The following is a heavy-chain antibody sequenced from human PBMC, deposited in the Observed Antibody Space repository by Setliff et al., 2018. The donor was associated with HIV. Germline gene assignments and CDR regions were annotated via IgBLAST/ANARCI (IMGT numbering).Heavy chain of an antibody. V-gene: IGHV4-61*08. D-gene: IGHD4-17*01. J-gene: IGHJ4*02. CDR2: IHSSGST. Sequence: SSETLSLTCTVSGDSITNDDYYWGWIRQPPGKGLEWIGNIHSSGSTNYNPSLKSRVTISVDTSKNQFSLELSSVTAADTAVYFCARDFLRSGYFDSWGQGKLVTVSS. CDR3: ARDFLRSGYFDS. CDR1: GDSITNDDYY.